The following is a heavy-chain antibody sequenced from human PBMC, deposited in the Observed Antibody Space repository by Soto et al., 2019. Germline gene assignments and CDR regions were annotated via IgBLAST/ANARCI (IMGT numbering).Heavy chain of an antibody. CDR3: ARLQAAAGDNDLTFDY. J-gene: IGHJ4*02. V-gene: IGHV5-51*01. CDR2: IYPGDSDI. D-gene: IGHD6-13*01. CDR1: GYSFTSYW. Sequence: GESLKISCKGSGYSFTSYWIAWVRQVPGKGLELMGVIYPGDSDIRYSPSFQGHVTISADKSISTAYLQWSSLKASDTAMYYCARLQAAAGDNDLTFDYWGQGTLVTVP.